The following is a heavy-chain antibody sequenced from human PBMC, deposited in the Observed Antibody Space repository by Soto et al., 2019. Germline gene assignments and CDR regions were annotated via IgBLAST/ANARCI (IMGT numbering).Heavy chain of an antibody. Sequence: PSQTLSLTCVISGDSLSSNTAAWNWTRQSPSRGLEWLGRTYCRSKWYKEYAASVKSRITINPDTSKNQFSLQLNSVSPEDTAVYYCVRTVGWLDPWGQGSLVTVSS. CDR1: GDSLSSNTAA. CDR3: VRTVGWLDP. J-gene: IGHJ5*02. V-gene: IGHV6-1*01. D-gene: IGHD1-26*01. CDR2: TYCRSKWYK.